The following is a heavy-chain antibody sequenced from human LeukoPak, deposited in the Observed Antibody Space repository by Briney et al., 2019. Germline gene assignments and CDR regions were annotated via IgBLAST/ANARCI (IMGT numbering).Heavy chain of an antibody. V-gene: IGHV4-34*01. CDR3: AGRRSTAPGAFDI. CDR1: GGSFSGYY. CDR2: INHSGST. D-gene: IGHD5/OR15-5a*01. J-gene: IGHJ3*02. Sequence: SETLSLTCAVYGGSFSGYYWSWIRQPPGKGLEWIGEINHSGSTNYNPSLKSRVTLSVDTSKNQFSLKLSSVTAADTAVYYCAGRRSTAPGAFDIWGQGTMVTVSS.